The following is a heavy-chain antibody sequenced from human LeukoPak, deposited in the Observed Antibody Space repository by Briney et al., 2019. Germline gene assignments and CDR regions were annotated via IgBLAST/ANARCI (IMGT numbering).Heavy chain of an antibody. D-gene: IGHD4-17*01. CDR3: ARGDDYGDSLDY. V-gene: IGHV4-39*01. CDR1: GGSISSSSYY. CDR2: IYYSGST. Sequence: SETLSLTCTVSGGSISSSSYYWGWIRQPPGKGLEWIGSIYYSGSTYYNPSLKSRATISVDTSKNQFSLKLSSVTAADTAVYYCARGDDYGDSLDYWGQGTLVTVSS. J-gene: IGHJ4*02.